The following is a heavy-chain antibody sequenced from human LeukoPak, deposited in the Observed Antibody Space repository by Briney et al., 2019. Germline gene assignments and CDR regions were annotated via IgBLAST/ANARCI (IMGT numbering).Heavy chain of an antibody. CDR3: AREPLLRSDYYGMDV. D-gene: IGHD3-22*01. CDR1: GYTFTSYG. V-gene: IGHV1-18*01. J-gene: IGHJ6*02. Sequence: ASVKVSCKASGYTFTSYGISWVRQAPGQGLEWMGWISAYNGNTNYAQKLQGRVTITTDTSTSTAYMELRSLRSDDTAVYYCAREPLLRSDYYGMDVWGQGTTVTVSS. CDR2: ISAYNGNT.